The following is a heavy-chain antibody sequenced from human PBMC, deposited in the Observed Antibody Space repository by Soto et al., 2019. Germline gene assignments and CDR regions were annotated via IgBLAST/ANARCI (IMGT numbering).Heavy chain of an antibody. J-gene: IGHJ4*02. CDR3: VKEGVDTVMEHDFGY. CDR2: ISGNGGST. CDR1: GLTFSSYA. Sequence: GGSLRLSCSASGLTFSSYAMHWVRQAPGKGLEYVSAISGNGGSTYYADSVKGRFTISRDNSKNTLYLQMSSLRAEDTDVYYCVKEGVDTVMEHDFGYRGQGTLRTGSS. V-gene: IGHV3-64D*06. D-gene: IGHD5-18*01.